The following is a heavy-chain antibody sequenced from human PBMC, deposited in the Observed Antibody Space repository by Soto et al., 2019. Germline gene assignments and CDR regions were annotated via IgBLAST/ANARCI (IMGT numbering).Heavy chain of an antibody. J-gene: IGHJ6*02. V-gene: IGHV3-15*01. CDR3: ARHCTDYYYYYGMDV. D-gene: IGHD2-21*01. Sequence: GGSLRLSCAASGFTFSDHYMDWVRQAPGKGLEWVGRIKSETHGGTTDFAAPVKGRFAISRDDSRNLVYMQMNSLKIEDTAVYYCARHCTDYYYYYGMDVWGQGTTVTVSS. CDR1: GFTFSDHY. CDR2: IKSETHGGTT.